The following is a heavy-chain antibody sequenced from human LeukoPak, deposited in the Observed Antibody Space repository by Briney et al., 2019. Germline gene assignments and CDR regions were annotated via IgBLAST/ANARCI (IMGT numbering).Heavy chain of an antibody. CDR3: ARGPFTLTGTYDY. Sequence: SETLSLTCTVSGGSISSYYWSWIRQPPGKGLEWIGEINHSGSTNYNPSLKSRVTISVDTSKNQFSLKLSSVTAADTAVYYCARGPFTLTGTYDYWGQGTLVTVSS. CDR1: GGSISSYY. J-gene: IGHJ4*02. D-gene: IGHD1-20*01. CDR2: INHSGST. V-gene: IGHV4-34*01.